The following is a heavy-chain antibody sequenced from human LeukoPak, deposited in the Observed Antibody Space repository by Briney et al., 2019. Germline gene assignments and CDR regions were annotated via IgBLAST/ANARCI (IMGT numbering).Heavy chain of an antibody. Sequence: SETLSLTCTVSGGSISSYYWSWIRQPAGKGLEWIGRIYTSGSTNYNPSLKSRVTMSVDTSKNQFSLKLSSVTAADTAVYYCARESPKEWELHYFDYWGQGTLVTVSS. V-gene: IGHV4-4*07. D-gene: IGHD1-26*01. CDR3: ARESPKEWELHYFDY. CDR1: GGSISSYY. J-gene: IGHJ4*02. CDR2: IYTSGST.